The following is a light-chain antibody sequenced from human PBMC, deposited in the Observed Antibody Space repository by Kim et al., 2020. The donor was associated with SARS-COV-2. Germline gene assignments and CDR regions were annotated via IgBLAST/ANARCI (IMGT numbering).Light chain of an antibody. Sequence: SYELTQPPSVSVSPGQTASITCSGDKLGDKYACWYQQKPGQSPVLVIYQDSKRPSGIPERFSGSNSGNTATLTISGTKAMDEADYYCQAWDSSTACVVFGGGTQLTVL. J-gene: IGLJ2*01. CDR3: QAWDSSTACVV. V-gene: IGLV3-1*01. CDR1: KLGDKY. CDR2: QDS.